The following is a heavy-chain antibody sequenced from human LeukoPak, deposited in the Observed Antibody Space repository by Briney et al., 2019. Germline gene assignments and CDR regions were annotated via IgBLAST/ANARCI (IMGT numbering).Heavy chain of an antibody. J-gene: IGHJ5*02. Sequence: SETLSLTCTVSGGSINSYYWSWIRQPPGKGRECIGYIYYTGSTNYNPSLTRRVTISVATSKHQFSLKLSSVTAADTAIYYCARGGYYGSGNDFRFDPWGQGTLVTVSS. V-gene: IGHV4-59*01. CDR2: IYYTGST. CDR3: ARGGYYGSGNDFRFDP. CDR1: GGSINSYY. D-gene: IGHD3-10*01.